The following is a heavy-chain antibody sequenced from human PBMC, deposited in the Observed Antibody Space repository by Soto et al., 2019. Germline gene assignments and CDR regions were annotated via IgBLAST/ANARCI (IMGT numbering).Heavy chain of an antibody. J-gene: IGHJ4*02. V-gene: IGHV1-2*02. D-gene: IGHD3-10*01. CDR3: ASHMVRGVNY. Sequence: QVQLVQSGAEVRKPGASLKVSCKASGYTFTGYYMNWVRQAPGQGLEWMGWINPDSGGTNYAQKFQGRVTMTRDTSVSTAYMELSRLRSDDTAVYYCASHMVRGVNYWGQGTLVTVSS. CDR1: GYTFTGYY. CDR2: INPDSGGT.